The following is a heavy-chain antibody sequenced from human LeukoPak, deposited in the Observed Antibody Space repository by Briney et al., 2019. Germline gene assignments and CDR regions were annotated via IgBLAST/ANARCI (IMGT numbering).Heavy chain of an antibody. D-gene: IGHD1-26*01. J-gene: IGHJ5*02. Sequence: ASVKVSCKASGYTLTGYYMHWVRQAPGQGLEWMGWINPNSGGTNYAQKFQGRVTMTRDTSISTAYMELSRLRSDDTAVYYCARESIVGAPIGWFDPWGQGTLVTVSS. CDR3: ARESIVGAPIGWFDP. CDR1: GYTLTGYY. V-gene: IGHV1-2*02. CDR2: INPNSGGT.